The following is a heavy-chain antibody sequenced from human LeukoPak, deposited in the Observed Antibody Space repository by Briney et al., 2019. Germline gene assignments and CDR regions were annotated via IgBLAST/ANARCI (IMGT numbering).Heavy chain of an antibody. CDR1: GFTFSSHG. CDR3: AKNLRSMPPLPLDY. V-gene: IGHV3-23*01. CDR2: TSGSGGTT. Sequence: GGSLRLSCAGSGFTFSSHGMSWVRQAPGKGLEWDLATSGSGGTTYYADSVKDRFTISRDNSKRTVFLQMTNLRVDDTAVYYCAKNLRSMPPLPLDYWGQGTLVTVSS. D-gene: IGHD2-2*01. J-gene: IGHJ4*02.